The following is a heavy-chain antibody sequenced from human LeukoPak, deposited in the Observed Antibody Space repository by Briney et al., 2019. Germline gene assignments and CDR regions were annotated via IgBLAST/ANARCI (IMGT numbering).Heavy chain of an antibody. CDR3: ARGRYCSSTSCYIPHDAFDI. D-gene: IGHD2-2*02. CDR2: IYYSGST. Sequence: SETLSLTCTVSGGSISSGDYYWSWIRQPPGKVLEWIGYIYYSGSTYYNPSLKSRVTISVDTSKNQFSLKLSSVTAADTAVYYCARGRYCSSTSCYIPHDAFDIWGQGTMVTVSS. V-gene: IGHV4-30-4*08. J-gene: IGHJ3*02. CDR1: GGSISSGDYY.